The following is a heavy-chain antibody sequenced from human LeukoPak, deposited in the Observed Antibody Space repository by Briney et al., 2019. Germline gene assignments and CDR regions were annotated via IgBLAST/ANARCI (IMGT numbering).Heavy chain of an antibody. D-gene: IGHD3-16*02. Sequence: SETLSLTCTVSGGSISSTTYFWAWIRQPPGKGLEWIANIYYSGSTYYNPSLQSRVTIAMDTSKNQFSLKLYSVTAADTAVYYCARISLRLGELSPNWGQGTLVTVSS. J-gene: IGHJ4*02. V-gene: IGHV4-39*01. CDR3: ARISLRLGELSPN. CDR1: GGSISSTTYF. CDR2: IYYSGST.